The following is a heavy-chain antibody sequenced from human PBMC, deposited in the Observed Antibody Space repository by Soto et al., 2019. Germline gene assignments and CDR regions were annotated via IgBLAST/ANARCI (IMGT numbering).Heavy chain of an antibody. D-gene: IGHD2-15*01. V-gene: IGHV1-46*01. J-gene: IGHJ4*02. CDR2: INPISST. CDR3: ARVYCSGGGCYGIDY. Sequence: ASVKVSCKASGYTFTSYYIHWVRQAPGQGLEWMGIINPISSTSYAQKFQGRVTMTRDTSTSTVYMELSSLRSEDTALYYCARVYCSGGGCYGIDYWGQGTLVTVSS. CDR1: GYTFTSYY.